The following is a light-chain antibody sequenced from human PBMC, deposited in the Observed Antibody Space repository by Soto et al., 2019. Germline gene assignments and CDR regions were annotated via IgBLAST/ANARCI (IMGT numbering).Light chain of an antibody. CDR3: MQGTHWPPYT. CDR1: QRLAYSDGNTY. J-gene: IGKJ2*01. CDR2: KVS. Sequence: DVVMTQSPLSLPVTLGQPASISCRSSQRLAYSDGNTYLNWFQQRPGQSPRRLIYKVSNRDSGGPDRFSGSGSGTDFTLNISRVEAEDVGVYYCMQGTHWPPYTFGQGTKLEIK. V-gene: IGKV2-30*01.